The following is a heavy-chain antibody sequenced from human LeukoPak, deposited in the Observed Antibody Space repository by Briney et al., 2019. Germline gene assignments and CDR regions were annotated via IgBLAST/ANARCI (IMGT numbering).Heavy chain of an antibody. Sequence: VGSLRLSCAASGFTFDDYGMSWVRQAPGKGLEWVSGINWNGGSTGYADSVKGRFTISRDNAKNSLYLQMNSLRAEDTALYYCARVVAAAGTDWFDPWGQGTLVTVSS. CDR1: GFTFDDYG. V-gene: IGHV3-20*04. CDR2: INWNGGST. D-gene: IGHD6-13*01. J-gene: IGHJ5*02. CDR3: ARVVAAAGTDWFDP.